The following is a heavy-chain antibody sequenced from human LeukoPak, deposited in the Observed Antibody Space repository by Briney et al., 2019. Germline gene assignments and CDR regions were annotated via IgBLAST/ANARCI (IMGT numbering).Heavy chain of an antibody. CDR1: GFTFSSYS. V-gene: IGHV3-48*01. Sequence: GGSLRLSCAASGFTFSSYSMNWVRQAPGKGLEWVSYISSSSSTIYYADSVKGRFTISRDNAKNSLYLQMNSLRAEDTAVYYCARVYYFDYWAQEPLVTVSS. J-gene: IGHJ4*02. CDR2: ISSSSSTI. CDR3: ARVYYFDY.